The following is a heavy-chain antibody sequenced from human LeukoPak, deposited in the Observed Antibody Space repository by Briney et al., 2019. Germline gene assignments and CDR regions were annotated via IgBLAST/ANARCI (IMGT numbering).Heavy chain of an antibody. CDR2: ISSSSSYT. V-gene: IGHV3-11*05. CDR1: AFTFSDYY. Sequence: GGSLTLSRAPAAFTFSDYYMSWIRQAPGKGLGWVSYISSSSSYTNYADSVKGRFTISRDNAKNSLYLQMNSLRAEDTAVYYCAREACRCTSWLQIWSYFDLWGRGTLVTVSS. D-gene: IGHD2-2*01. CDR3: AREACRCTSWLQIWSYFDL. J-gene: IGHJ2*01.